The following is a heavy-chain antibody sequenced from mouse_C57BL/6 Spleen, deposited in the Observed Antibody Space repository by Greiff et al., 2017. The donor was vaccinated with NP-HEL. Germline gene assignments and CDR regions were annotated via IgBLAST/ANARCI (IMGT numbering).Heavy chain of an antibody. CDR1: GYTFTSYW. D-gene: IGHD1-1*01. J-gene: IGHJ2*01. CDR2: IHPNSGST. CDR3: ARWGVTTVALDY. Sequence: QVQLQQPGAELVKPGASVKLSCKASGYTFTSYWMHWVKPRPGQGLEWIGMIHPNSGSTNYNEKFKSKATLTVDKSSSTAYMQLSSLPSEDSAVYYCARWGVTTVALDYWGQGTTLTVSS. V-gene: IGHV1-64*01.